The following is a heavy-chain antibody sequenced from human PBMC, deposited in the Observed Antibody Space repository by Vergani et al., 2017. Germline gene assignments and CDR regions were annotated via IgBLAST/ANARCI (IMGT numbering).Heavy chain of an antibody. CDR3: AKDWGANYYYYYMDV. CDR1: GFTFSSYA. CDR2: ISWNSGSI. V-gene: IGHV3-9*01. J-gene: IGHJ6*03. D-gene: IGHD3-16*01. Sequence: EVQLLESGGGLVQPGGSLRLSCAASGFTFSSYAMSWVRQAPGKGLEWVSAISWNSGSIGYADSVKGRFTISRDNAKNSLYLQMNSLRAEDTALYYCAKDWGANYYYYYMDVWGKGTTVTVSS.